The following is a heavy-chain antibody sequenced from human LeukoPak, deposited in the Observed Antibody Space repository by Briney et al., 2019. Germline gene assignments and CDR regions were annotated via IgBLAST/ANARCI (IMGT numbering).Heavy chain of an antibody. CDR2: IAWNSGNT. CDR3: AKDMNSYGSGSSYNPWGPFDS. Sequence: PGWSLRLSCAASGFTFDNYAMHWVRQAPGKGLEWVSGIAWNSGNTGFADSVKGRFTISRDNAENSLSLQMNSLTPEDTAFYFCAKDMNSYGSGSSYNPWGPFDSWGQGTLVTVSS. D-gene: IGHD3-10*01. V-gene: IGHV3-9*01. CDR1: GFTFDNYA. J-gene: IGHJ4*02.